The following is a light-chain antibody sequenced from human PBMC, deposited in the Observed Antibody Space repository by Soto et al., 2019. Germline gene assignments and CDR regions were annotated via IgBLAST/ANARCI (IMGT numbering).Light chain of an antibody. V-gene: IGKV1-5*01. Sequence: IKMTQSPSALSSSGGERVTITCRASQSISSWLAWYQQKPGKAPKLLIYAASTLATGVPSRFSGSGSGTNFTLTIASLQPDDFATYYCQQYETFSGTFGPGTKVDIK. CDR1: QSISSW. CDR3: QQYETFSGT. CDR2: AAS. J-gene: IGKJ1*01.